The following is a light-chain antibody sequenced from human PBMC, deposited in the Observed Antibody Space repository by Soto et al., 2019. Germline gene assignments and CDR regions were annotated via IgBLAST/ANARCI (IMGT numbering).Light chain of an antibody. J-gene: IGKJ1*01. CDR1: QSLSSSY. Sequence: EIVLTQSPGTLSLSPGERATLSCRTSQSLSSSYLVWYQQKPGQAPRLLIYGASSRATGIPDRFSGSGSGTEFTLTISSLQSEDFAVYYCQQYNNWPPTFGQGTKV. CDR2: GAS. CDR3: QQYNNWPPT. V-gene: IGKV3-20*01.